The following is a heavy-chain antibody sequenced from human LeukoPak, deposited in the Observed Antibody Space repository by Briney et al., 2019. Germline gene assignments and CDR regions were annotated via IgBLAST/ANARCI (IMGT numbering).Heavy chain of an antibody. Sequence: SETLSPTCTVSGGSISSYYWSWIRQPPGKGLEWIGYIYYSGSTNYNPSLKSRVTISVDTSKNQFSLKLSSVTAADTAVYYCARGSGEGYYYYYYGMDVWGQGTTVTVSS. CDR1: GGSISSYY. V-gene: IGHV4-59*01. D-gene: IGHD4-17*01. J-gene: IGHJ6*02. CDR3: ARGSGEGYYYYYYGMDV. CDR2: IYYSGST.